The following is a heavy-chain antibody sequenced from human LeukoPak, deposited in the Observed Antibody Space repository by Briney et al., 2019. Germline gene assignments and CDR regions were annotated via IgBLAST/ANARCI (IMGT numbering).Heavy chain of an antibody. Sequence: GGSLRLSCAASGFTLSSYEMNWVRQAPGKGLEWVSYISSSGSTIYYADSVKGRFTISRDNAKNSLYLQMNSLRAEDTAVYYCARITYKTGRGAAAAGVWGQGTTVTVSS. CDR3: ARITYKTGRGAAAAGV. CDR2: ISSSGSTI. J-gene: IGHJ6*02. V-gene: IGHV3-48*03. D-gene: IGHD6-13*01. CDR1: GFTLSSYE.